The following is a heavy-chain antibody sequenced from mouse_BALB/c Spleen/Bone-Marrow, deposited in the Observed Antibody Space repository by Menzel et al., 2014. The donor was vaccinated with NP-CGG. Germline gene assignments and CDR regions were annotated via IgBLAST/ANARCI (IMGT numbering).Heavy chain of an antibody. V-gene: IGHV5-17*02. D-gene: IGHD2-14*01. CDR2: ISGGSSSL. CDR1: GFTFSNFG. CDR3: AREGGVRRTVYFDY. Sequence: EVMLVESGGGLVQPGGSLKLSCAASGFTFSNFGMHWVRQTPEKGLEWVAYISGGSSSLYYADTVKGRFTISRDNPKNTLFLQMTSLRSEDTAMYYCAREGGVRRTVYFDYWGQGTTLTVSS. J-gene: IGHJ2*01.